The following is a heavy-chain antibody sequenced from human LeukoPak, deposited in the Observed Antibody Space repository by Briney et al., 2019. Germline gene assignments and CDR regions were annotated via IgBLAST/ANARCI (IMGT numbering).Heavy chain of an antibody. Sequence: GGSLRLSCAGSGFIFKNYGIHWVRQAPGKGLEWVSSISSSSSYIYYADSVKGRFTISRDNAKNSLYLQMNSLRAEDTAVYYCAKDPWNFLVGAEYYFDYWGQGTLVTVSS. V-gene: IGHV3-21*04. D-gene: IGHD1-26*01. CDR2: ISSSSSYI. J-gene: IGHJ4*02. CDR3: AKDPWNFLVGAEYYFDY. CDR1: GFIFKNYG.